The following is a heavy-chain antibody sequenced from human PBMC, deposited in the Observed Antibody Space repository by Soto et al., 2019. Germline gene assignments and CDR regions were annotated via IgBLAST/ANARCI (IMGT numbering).Heavy chain of an antibody. J-gene: IGHJ4*02. V-gene: IGHV4-59*08. CDR3: ARHPGYYDVLTGYSTYYFDY. CDR2: IYYRGNT. D-gene: IGHD3-9*01. CDR1: GGSISTYY. Sequence: QVQLQESGPGLVKPLETLSLTCTVSGGSISTYYWSWIRQPPGKGLEWIGYIYYRGNTNYNPSFKSRVTISLDTSKNQFSLRLSSVTAADTAIYYCARHPGYYDVLTGYSTYYFDYWGQGALVTVSS.